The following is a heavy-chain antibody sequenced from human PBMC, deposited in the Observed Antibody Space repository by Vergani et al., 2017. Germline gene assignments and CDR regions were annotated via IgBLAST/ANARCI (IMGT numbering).Heavy chain of an antibody. V-gene: IGHV4-4*02. Sequence: QLQLQESGPGLVKPSGSLSLTCAVSGGSISSSNWWSWVRQPPGKGLEWIGEIYHSGSTNYNPSLKSRVTISVDKSKNQFSLKLSSVTAADTAVYYCARELLGVGATTSAFDIWGQGTMVTVSS. D-gene: IGHD1-26*01. CDR1: GGSISSSNW. CDR2: IYHSGST. CDR3: ARELLGVGATTSAFDI. J-gene: IGHJ3*02.